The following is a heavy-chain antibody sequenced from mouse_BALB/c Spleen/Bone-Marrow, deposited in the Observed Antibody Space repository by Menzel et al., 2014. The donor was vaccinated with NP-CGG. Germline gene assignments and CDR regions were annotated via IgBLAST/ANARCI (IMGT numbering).Heavy chain of an antibody. CDR1: GNTFTSYD. CDR3: VRSRLRDWYFDF. Sequence: QVQLQQSGVELVKPGASVKLSCKASGNTFTSYDINWVRQRPEQGLEWIGWIFPGDSTTKYNDKFKGKATLSTDKSSSTVHMQLSRQTSEDSAVYFYVRSRLRDWYFDFWGPGTTVTISS. D-gene: IGHD1-1*01. J-gene: IGHJ1*01. CDR2: IFPGDSTT. V-gene: IGHV1-85*01.